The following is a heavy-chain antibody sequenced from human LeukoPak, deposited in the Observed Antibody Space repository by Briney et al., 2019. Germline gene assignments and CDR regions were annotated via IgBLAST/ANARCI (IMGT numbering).Heavy chain of an antibody. V-gene: IGHV1-69*05. CDR2: IIPIFGTA. Sequence: ASVKVSCKASGGTFSSYAISWVRQAPGQGLEWMGGIIPIFGTANYAQKFQGRVTITTDESTSTAYMELSSLRSEDTAVYYCARDGTQGPYGRPKTYYYMDVWGKGTTVTVSS. D-gene: IGHD3-10*01. CDR3: ARDGTQGPYGRPKTYYYMDV. CDR1: GGTFSSYA. J-gene: IGHJ6*03.